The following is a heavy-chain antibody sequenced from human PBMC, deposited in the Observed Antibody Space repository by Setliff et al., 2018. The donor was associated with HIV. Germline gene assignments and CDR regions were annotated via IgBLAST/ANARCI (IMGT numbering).Heavy chain of an antibody. V-gene: IGHV1-2*02. D-gene: IGHD3-9*01. Sequence: GASVKVSCKAPGNSFNGDFLNWVRQAPGQGLEWMGNIKLSSGGTKFAQKFQGRVTMTRDTSISTAYMELSRLRSDDTAVYYCARAGPYDILTGYYIYYFDYWGQGTLVTVSS. CDR3: ARAGPYDILTGYYIYYFDY. J-gene: IGHJ4*02. CDR2: IKLSSGGT. CDR1: GNSFNGDF.